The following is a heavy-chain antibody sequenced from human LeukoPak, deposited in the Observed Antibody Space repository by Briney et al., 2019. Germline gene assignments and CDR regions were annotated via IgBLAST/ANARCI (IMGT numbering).Heavy chain of an antibody. V-gene: IGHV3-9*01. J-gene: IGHJ4*02. CDR1: GFTFDDYA. D-gene: IGHD3-10*01. CDR3: AKGYGSGSYDGGYYFDY. Sequence: GRSLRLSCAASGFTFDDYAMHGVRQAPGKGLEGCSGISWNSGSIGYADSVKGRFTISRDNAKNSLYLQMNSLRAEDTALYYCAKGYGSGSYDGGYYFDYWGQGTLVTVSS. CDR2: ISWNSGSI.